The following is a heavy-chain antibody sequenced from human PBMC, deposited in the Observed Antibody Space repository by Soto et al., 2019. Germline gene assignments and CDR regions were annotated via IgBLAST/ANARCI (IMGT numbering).Heavy chain of an antibody. CDR2: ISGSGGST. CDR1: GFTFSSYT. J-gene: IGHJ4*02. D-gene: IGHD6-19*01. CDR3: AKEPNSGWYFAHDY. V-gene: IGHV3-23*01. Sequence: GGSLRLSCAASGFTFSSYTISWVRQAPGKGLEWVSAISGSGGSTYYADSVKGRFTISRDNSKNTLYLQMNSLKAEDTAVYYCAKEPNSGWYFAHDYWVQGTLVTVSS.